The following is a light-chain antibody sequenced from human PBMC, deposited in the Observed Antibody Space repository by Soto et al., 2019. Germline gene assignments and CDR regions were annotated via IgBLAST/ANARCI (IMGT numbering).Light chain of an antibody. CDR3: SSYTAFTTYV. Sequence: QSVLTQPASVSGSPGQSITISCTGTNSDVGAYSNVSWYQQYPGKAPKLLIYDVGARPSGISDRFSGSKSGNTASLTISGLQAEDEADYYCSSYTAFTTYVFGSGTKVTVL. J-gene: IGLJ1*01. CDR1: NSDVGAYSN. V-gene: IGLV2-14*03. CDR2: DVG.